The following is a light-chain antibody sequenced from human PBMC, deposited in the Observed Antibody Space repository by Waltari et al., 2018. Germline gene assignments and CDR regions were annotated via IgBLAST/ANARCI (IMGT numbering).Light chain of an antibody. CDR2: VNRDGSH. V-gene: IGLV4-69*01. CDR1: SGHSSNI. J-gene: IGLJ3*02. CDR3: QTGGHGTWV. Sequence: QLVLTQSPSASASLGASVKLTCTLSSGHSSNIVAWLQQQPEKGPRFLMKVNRDGSHSKGDEIPDRFSGSSSGAERYLTISSVQSEDEADYYCQTGGHGTWVFGGGTNLNVL.